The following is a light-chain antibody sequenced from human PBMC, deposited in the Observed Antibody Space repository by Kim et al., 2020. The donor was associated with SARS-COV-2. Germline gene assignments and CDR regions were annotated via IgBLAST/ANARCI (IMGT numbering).Light chain of an antibody. J-gene: IGKJ1*01. Sequence: AVVGERVTITRRGRQGTGKDIERAQQKPGKAAKVGERGATSLQRGVPSRFSGSGSGTEFTLTISSLQPEDVAAYYCQKYNSDPLTFGEGTKVDIK. V-gene: IGKV1-16*01. CDR1: QGTGKD. CDR3: QKYNSDPLT. CDR2: GAT.